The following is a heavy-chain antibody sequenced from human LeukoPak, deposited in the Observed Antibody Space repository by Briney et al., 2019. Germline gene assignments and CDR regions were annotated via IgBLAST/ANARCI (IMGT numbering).Heavy chain of an antibody. CDR2: IKQDGSEK. D-gene: IGHD6-19*01. CDR3: ARARALYSSGWYGLFDY. V-gene: IGHV3-7*01. J-gene: IGHJ4*02. CDR1: GFTFSSYW. Sequence: GGSLRLSCEASGFTFSSYWMSWVRQTPGKGLEWVANIKQDGSEKYYVDSVKGRFTISRDNAKNSLYLQMNSLRAEDAAVYYCARARALYSSGWYGLFDYWGQGTLVTVSS.